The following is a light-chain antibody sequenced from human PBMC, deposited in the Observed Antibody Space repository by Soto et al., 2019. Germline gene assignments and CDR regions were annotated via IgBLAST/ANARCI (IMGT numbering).Light chain of an antibody. Sequence: AIRMTQSPSSLSASTGDRVTITCRASQGISSYLAWYQQKPGKAPKLLIYAASTLQSGVPSRFSGSGSGTDFTLTISCLQSEDFATYYCQQYYSYPPEYTFGQGTQLEIK. CDR2: AAS. J-gene: IGKJ2*01. CDR1: QGISSY. CDR3: QQYYSYPPEYT. V-gene: IGKV1-8*01.